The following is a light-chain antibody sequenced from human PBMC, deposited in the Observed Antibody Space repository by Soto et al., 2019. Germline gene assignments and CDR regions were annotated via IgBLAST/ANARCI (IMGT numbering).Light chain of an antibody. CDR1: SSDVGAYNY. CDR3: CSYAGSYTWV. Sequence: QSALTQPRSVSGSPGQSVTISCTGTSSDVGAYNYVSWYQQHPGKPPKLMICDASKRPSGVPDRFSGSKSGNAASLTISGLQAEDEPDYYCCSYAGSYTWVFGGGTQLTVL. J-gene: IGLJ3*02. CDR2: DAS. V-gene: IGLV2-11*01.